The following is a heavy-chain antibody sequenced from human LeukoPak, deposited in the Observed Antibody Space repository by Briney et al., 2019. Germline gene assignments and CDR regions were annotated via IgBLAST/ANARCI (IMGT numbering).Heavy chain of an antibody. Sequence: GGSLRLSCAASGFTFSGYTMNWVRQAPGKGLEWVSSISSSSTYIYYADSVKGRFTISRDNAKNSLHLQMNSLRVEDTAVYYCASYRRFDIAAAPSPLYWGQGTLVTVSS. CDR1: GFTFSGYT. J-gene: IGHJ4*02. V-gene: IGHV3-21*01. CDR2: ISSSSTYI. CDR3: ASYRRFDIAAAPSPLY. D-gene: IGHD6-13*01.